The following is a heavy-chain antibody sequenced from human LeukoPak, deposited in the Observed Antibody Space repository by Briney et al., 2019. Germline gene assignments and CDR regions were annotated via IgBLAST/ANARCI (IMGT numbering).Heavy chain of an antibody. J-gene: IGHJ4*02. Sequence: GGSLRLSCAASGFTFSSYALSWVRQAPGKGLEWVSVIYSGGSTYYADSVKGRFTISRDNSKNTLYLQMNSLRAEDTAVYYCAREPDYYDSSGYYWGQGTLVTVSS. CDR3: AREPDYYDSSGYY. CDR1: GFTFSSYA. V-gene: IGHV3-66*01. CDR2: IYSGGST. D-gene: IGHD3-22*01.